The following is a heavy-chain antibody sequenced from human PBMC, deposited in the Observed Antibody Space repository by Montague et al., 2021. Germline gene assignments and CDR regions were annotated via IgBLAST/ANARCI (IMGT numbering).Heavy chain of an antibody. J-gene: IGHJ4*02. CDR2: ILHTGST. CDR3: ARDNGYCNITSCSPLTY. Sequence: SETLSLTCAVSGGSISSINWWSWVRQHPGKGLEWIGEILHTGSTNYNPSLKSRVTISVDKSKNKFSLKLSSVTAADTAVYYCARDNGYCNITSCSPLTYWGQGTLVTVSS. D-gene: IGHD2-2*03. CDR1: GGSISSINW. V-gene: IGHV4-4*02.